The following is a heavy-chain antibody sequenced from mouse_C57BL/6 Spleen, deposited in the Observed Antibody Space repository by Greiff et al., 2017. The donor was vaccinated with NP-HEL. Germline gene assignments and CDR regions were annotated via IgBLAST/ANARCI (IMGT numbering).Heavy chain of an antibody. CDR3: ARQGTTESHYFDY. V-gene: IGHV1-82*01. J-gene: IGHJ2*01. Sequence: QVQLQQSGPELVKPGASVKISCKASGYAFSSSWMNWVKQRPGKGLEWIGRIYPGDGDTNYNGKFKGKATLTADKSSSTAYMQLSSLTSEDSAVYFCARQGTTESHYFDYWGQGTTLTVSS. CDR2: IYPGDGDT. CDR1: GYAFSSSW. D-gene: IGHD1-1*01.